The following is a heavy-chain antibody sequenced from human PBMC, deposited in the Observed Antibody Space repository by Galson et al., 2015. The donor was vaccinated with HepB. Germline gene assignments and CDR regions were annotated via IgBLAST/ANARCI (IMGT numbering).Heavy chain of an antibody. J-gene: IGHJ5*02. CDR1: GDSVSSITAA. CDR3: ARSRGATRIVGVPSGMNRWFDP. V-gene: IGHV6-1*01. CDR2: TYYRSKWYF. Sequence: CAISGDSVSSITAAWNWIRRSPSRGLEWLGRTYYRSKWYFDYALSVKSRITINPDTSKNHFSLHLNSVTPEDTAVYYCARSRGATRIVGVPSGMNRWFDPWGQGTLVTVSS. D-gene: IGHD1-26*01.